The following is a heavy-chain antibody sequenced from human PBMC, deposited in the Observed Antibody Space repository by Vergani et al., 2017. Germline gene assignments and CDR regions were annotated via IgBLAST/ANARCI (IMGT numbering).Heavy chain of an antibody. CDR3: ARGLPEITSFGGVFDY. V-gene: IGHV4-39*01. CDR1: GGSIRSSSYY. Sequence: QLQLQESGPGLVKPSETLSLTCTVSGGSIRSSSYYWGWIRKPPGKGLEWIGSIYYSGSTYYNPSLKSRVTISVDTSKNQFSLKLSSVTAADTAVYYCARGLPEITSFGGVFDYWGQGTLVTVSS. J-gene: IGHJ4*02. CDR2: IYYSGST. D-gene: IGHD3-3*01.